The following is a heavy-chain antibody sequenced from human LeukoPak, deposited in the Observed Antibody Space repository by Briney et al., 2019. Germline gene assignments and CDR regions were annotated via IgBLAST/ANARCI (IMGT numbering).Heavy chain of an antibody. CDR1: GFTFSSYW. J-gene: IGHJ4*02. V-gene: IGHV3-7*01. Sequence: GGSLRLSCAASGFTFSSYWMSWVRQAPGKGLEWVANIKQDGSEKYYVDSVKGRFTISRDNAKNSLYLQMNSLRAEDTAVYYCARDLEERPSCYVLRFLEWFPYYWGQGTLVTVSS. CDR3: ARDLEERPSCYVLRFLEWFPYY. D-gene: IGHD3-3*01. CDR2: IKQDGSEK.